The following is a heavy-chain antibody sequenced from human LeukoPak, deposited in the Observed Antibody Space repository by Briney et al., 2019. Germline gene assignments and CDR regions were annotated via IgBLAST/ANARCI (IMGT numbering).Heavy chain of an antibody. CDR3: ARWAGGYMDV. J-gene: IGHJ6*03. D-gene: IGHD3-16*01. CDR2: IIPIFGTA. V-gene: IGHV1-69*13. Sequence: ASVKVSCKASGYTFTSYYMHWVRQAPGQGLEWMGGIIPIFGTANYAQKFQGRVTITADESTSTAYMELSSLRSEDTAVYYCARWAGGYMDVWGKGTTVTVSS. CDR1: GYTFTSYY.